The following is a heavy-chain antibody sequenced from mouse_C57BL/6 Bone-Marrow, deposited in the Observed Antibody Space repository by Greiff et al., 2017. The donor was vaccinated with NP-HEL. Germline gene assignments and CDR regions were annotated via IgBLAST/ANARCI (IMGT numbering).Heavy chain of an antibody. D-gene: IGHD1-1*01. CDR3: ARRGYGSSYGYFDV. V-gene: IGHV1-55*01. J-gene: IGHJ1*03. CDR1: GYTFTSYW. Sequence: QVQLQQSGAELVKPGASVKMSCKASGYTFTSYWITWVKQRLGQGLEWIGDIYPGSGSTNYNEKFKSKATLTVDTSSSTAYMQLSSLTSEDSAVYYCARRGYGSSYGYFDVWGTGTTVTVSS. CDR2: IYPGSGST.